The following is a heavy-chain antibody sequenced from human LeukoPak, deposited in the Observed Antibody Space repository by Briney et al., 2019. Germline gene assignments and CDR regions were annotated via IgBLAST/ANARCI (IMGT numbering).Heavy chain of an antibody. V-gene: IGHV3-33*06. CDR1: GFTFSRFN. CDR2: IWHDGSNK. J-gene: IGHJ4*02. Sequence: GGSLRLSCAASGFTFSRFNLHWVRQAPGKGLEWVAVIWHDGSNKYYTDSVKGRFTISRDDSKNTLYLQMNSLRAEDTAIYYCAKGGSGWDFDYWGQGTLVTVSS. CDR3: AKGGSGWDFDY. D-gene: IGHD6-19*01.